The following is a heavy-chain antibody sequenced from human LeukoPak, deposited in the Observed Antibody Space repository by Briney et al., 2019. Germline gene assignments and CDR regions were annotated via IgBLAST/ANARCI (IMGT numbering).Heavy chain of an antibody. CDR3: AREVGATNFDY. CDR2: IYYSGST. D-gene: IGHD1-26*01. Sequence: SETLSLTCTVSGGSISSGDYYWSWIRQPPGTGLEWIGYIYYSGSTYYNPSLKSRVTISVDTSKNQFSLKLSSVTAADTAVYYCAREVGATNFDYWGQGTPVTVSS. J-gene: IGHJ4*02. CDR1: GGSISSGDYY. V-gene: IGHV4-30-4*01.